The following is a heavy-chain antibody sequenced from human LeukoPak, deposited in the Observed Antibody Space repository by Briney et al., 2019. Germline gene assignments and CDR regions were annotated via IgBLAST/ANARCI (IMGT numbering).Heavy chain of an antibody. CDR1: GYTFISYD. V-gene: IGHV1-8*01. CDR2: MNPNSGNT. D-gene: IGHD5-18*01. CDR3: ARGTLSAMNLLGLYYGMDV. Sequence: ASVKVSCKASGYTFISYDINWVRQATGQGLEWMGWMNPNSGNTGYAQKFQGRVTTTRNTSISTAYMELSSLRSEDTAVYYCARGTLSAMNLLGLYYGMDVWGQGTTVTVSS. J-gene: IGHJ6*02.